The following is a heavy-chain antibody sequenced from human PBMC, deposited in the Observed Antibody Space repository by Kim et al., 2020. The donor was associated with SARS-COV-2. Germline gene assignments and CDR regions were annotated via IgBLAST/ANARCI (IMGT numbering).Heavy chain of an antibody. D-gene: IGHD6-6*01. CDR2: ISWNSGSI. V-gene: IGHV3-9*01. J-gene: IGHJ6*02. Sequence: GGSLRLSCAASGFTFGDYAMHWVRQAPGKGLEWVSGISWNSGSIGYADSVKGRFTISRDNAKNSLYLQMNSLRAEDTALYYCAKDKYSSSSGGMDVWGQGTTVTVSS. CDR1: GFTFGDYA. CDR3: AKDKYSSSSGGMDV.